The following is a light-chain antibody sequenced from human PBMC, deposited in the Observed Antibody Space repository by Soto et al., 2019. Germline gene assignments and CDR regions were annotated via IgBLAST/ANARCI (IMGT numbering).Light chain of an antibody. CDR2: FAP. CDR3: QQYDKWPRT. CDR1: QSVSTD. J-gene: IGKJ1*01. V-gene: IGKV3-15*01. Sequence: EIVMTQSPATLSVSPGERAALSCGASQSVSTDLARYPQKPGQPPRPLIYFAPTRATAVPARFTPGGSGTEFTLTISSLQSDDLAVYYCQQYDKWPRTFGQGTKVDIK.